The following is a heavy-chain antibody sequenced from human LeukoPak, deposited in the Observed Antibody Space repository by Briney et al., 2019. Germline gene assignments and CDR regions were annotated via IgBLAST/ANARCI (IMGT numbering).Heavy chain of an antibody. Sequence: GGSLRLSCAASGFTFSSYSMNWVRQAPGKGLECVSSISSSSSYIYYADSVKGRFTISRDNAKNSLYLKMNSLRAEDTAVYYCASDDSSGYYDYWGQGTLVTVSS. CDR3: ASDDSSGYYDY. V-gene: IGHV3-21*01. CDR1: GFTFSSYS. D-gene: IGHD3-22*01. J-gene: IGHJ4*02. CDR2: ISSSSSYI.